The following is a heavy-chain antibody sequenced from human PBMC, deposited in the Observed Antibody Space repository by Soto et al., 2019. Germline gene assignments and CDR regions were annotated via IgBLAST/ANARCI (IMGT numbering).Heavy chain of an antibody. D-gene: IGHD5-12*01. CDR3: ARCPRPSRDGYPLPDY. J-gene: IGHJ4*02. CDR1: GGSISSYY. V-gene: IGHV4-59*01. Sequence: QVQLQESGPGLVKPSETLSLTCTVSGGSISSYYWSWIRQPPGKGLEWIGYIYYSGSTNYNPSLKSRVTISVDTSKNQFSLKLSSVTAADTAVYYCARCPRPSRDGYPLPDYWGQGTLVTVSS. CDR2: IYYSGST.